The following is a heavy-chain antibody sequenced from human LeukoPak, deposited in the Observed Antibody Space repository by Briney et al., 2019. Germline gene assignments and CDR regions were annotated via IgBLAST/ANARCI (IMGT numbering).Heavy chain of an antibody. CDR2: IYYSGST. CDR3: ARGNYDSSGYPNLRY. V-gene: IGHV4-39*01. J-gene: IGHJ4*02. D-gene: IGHD3-22*01. CDR1: GGSISSSSYY. Sequence: SETLSLTCTVSGGSISSSSYYWGWIRQPPGKGLEWIGSIYYSGSTYYNPSLKSRVTISVDTSKNQFSLKLSSVTAADTAVYYCARGNYDSSGYPNLRYWGQGTLVTVSS.